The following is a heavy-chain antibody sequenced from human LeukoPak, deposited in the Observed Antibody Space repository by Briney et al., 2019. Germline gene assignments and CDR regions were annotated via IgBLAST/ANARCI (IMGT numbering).Heavy chain of an antibody. CDR3: ARDRGYCFGGDCYSGPYFYYYMDV. J-gene: IGHJ6*03. V-gene: IGHV1-18*01. CDR1: GYTFSNYG. CDR2: ISGYNGDT. Sequence: GASVKVSCKASGYTFSNYGLSWVRQAPGQGLEWMGWISGYNGDTNYGQRVQGRVTMTTDTSTSTAYMELRSLRSDDTAVYYCARDRGYCFGGDCYSGPYFYYYMDVWGKGTTVTVS. D-gene: IGHD2-15*01.